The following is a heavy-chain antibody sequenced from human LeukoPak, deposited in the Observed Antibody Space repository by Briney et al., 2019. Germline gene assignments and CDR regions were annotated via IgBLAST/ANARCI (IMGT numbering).Heavy chain of an antibody. CDR1: GGTFSSYG. Sequence: ASVKVSCKASGGTFSSYGISWVRQAPGQGLEWMGGVIPIFGTANYAQKFQGRVTITTDESTSTAYMELSSLRSEDTAVYYCARSDDAVQQLPDYYYYYYMDVWGKGTTVTVSS. V-gene: IGHV1-69*05. J-gene: IGHJ6*03. CDR3: ARSDDAVQQLPDYYYYYYMDV. CDR2: VIPIFGTA. D-gene: IGHD6-13*01.